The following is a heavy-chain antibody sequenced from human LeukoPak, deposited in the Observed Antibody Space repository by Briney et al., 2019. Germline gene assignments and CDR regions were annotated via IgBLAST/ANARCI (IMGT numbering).Heavy chain of an antibody. Sequence: SETLSLTCTVSGGSISSGCWSWIRQPPGKGLEWIGYIYYRGSTNYNPSLKSRVTISVDTSKNQFSLKLSSVTAADTAVYYCARLSGYSSGHYYSDYWGQGTLVTVSS. CDR1: GGSISSGC. D-gene: IGHD3-22*01. V-gene: IGHV4-59*01. CDR3: ARLSGYSSGHYYSDY. CDR2: IYYRGST. J-gene: IGHJ4*02.